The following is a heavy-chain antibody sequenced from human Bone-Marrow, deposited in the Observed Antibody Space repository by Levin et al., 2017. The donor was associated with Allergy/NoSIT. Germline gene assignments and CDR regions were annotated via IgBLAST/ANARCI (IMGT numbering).Heavy chain of an antibody. CDR1: GYTFTGYY. CDR2: INPNSGGT. V-gene: IGHV1-2*02. Sequence: ASVKVSCKASGYTFTGYYMHWVRQAPGQGLEWMGWINPNSGGTNYAQKFQGRVTMTRDTSISTAYMELSRLRSDDTAVYYCARLHCSGGSCYDETKNNWFDPWGQGTLVTVSS. J-gene: IGHJ5*02. CDR3: ARLHCSGGSCYDETKNNWFDP. D-gene: IGHD2-15*01.